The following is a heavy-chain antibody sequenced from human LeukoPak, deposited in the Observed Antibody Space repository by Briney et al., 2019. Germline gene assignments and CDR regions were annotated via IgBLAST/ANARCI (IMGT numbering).Heavy chain of an antibody. V-gene: IGHV1-69*06. CDR1: GGTSSSYA. CDR2: IIPIFGTA. CDR3: ASSDHGSGQQGY. D-gene: IGHD3-10*01. J-gene: IGHJ4*02. Sequence: SVKVSCKASGGTSSSYAISWVRQAPGQGLEWMGGIIPIFGTANYAQKFQGRVTITADKSTSTAYMELSSLRSEDTAVYYCASSDHGSGQQGYWGQGTLVTVSS.